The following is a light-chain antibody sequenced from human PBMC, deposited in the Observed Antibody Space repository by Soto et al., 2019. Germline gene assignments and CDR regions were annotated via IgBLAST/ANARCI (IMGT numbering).Light chain of an antibody. CDR2: GAS. CDR1: QPIASN. Sequence: EILMTQSPATMSVSPGERATLSCSASQPIASNVAWYQQRPGQPPRLLIFGASTRASDVPDGFTGSGSGTQFTITIASLHSEDFAVYYCQQYNNWPPITFGQGTRLEI. V-gene: IGKV3-15*01. J-gene: IGKJ5*01. CDR3: QQYNNWPPIT.